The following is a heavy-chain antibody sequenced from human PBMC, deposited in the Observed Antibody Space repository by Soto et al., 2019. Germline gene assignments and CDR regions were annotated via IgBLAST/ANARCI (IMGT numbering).Heavy chain of an antibody. CDR1: GGSISSDGYY. CDR2: IYYSGST. D-gene: IGHD3-22*01. V-gene: IGHV4-31*03. CDR3: ARGGYYYAPDY. J-gene: IGHJ4*02. Sequence: SETLSLTCTVSGGSISSDGYYWSWIRQHPGKGLEWIGYIYYSGSTYYNPSLKSRVTISVDTSKKQFSLKLSSVTAADTAVYYCARGGYYYAPDYWGQGTLVTVSS.